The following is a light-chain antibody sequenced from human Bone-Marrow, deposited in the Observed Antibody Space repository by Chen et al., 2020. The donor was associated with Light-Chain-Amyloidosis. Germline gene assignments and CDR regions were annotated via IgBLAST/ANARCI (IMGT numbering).Light chain of an antibody. CDR2: KAS. Sequence: DIQMTQSPSTLSAFVGDSVTITCRGSQSLDNWLAWYQQKPGKAPKLLIYKASTLVSGVPSRFSGRESGTEFTLTISSLQPDDFATYYCQQYNTRSITFGQGTRLEIK. V-gene: IGKV1-5*03. CDR1: QSLDNW. J-gene: IGKJ5*01. CDR3: QQYNTRSIT.